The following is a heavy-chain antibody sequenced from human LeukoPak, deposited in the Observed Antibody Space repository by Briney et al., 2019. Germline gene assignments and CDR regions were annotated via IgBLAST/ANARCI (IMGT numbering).Heavy chain of an antibody. J-gene: IGHJ3*02. CDR3: ARGGRGSAAVVAPRSFDI. Sequence: GGFLRLSCAASGFTFSSIHMVWVRQAPGKGLEWVSVTYTGGNSYYADSVKGRFIISRDISKNTLYLQMNSLRAEDSALYYCARGGRGSAAVVAPRSFDIWGQGTMVTVSS. D-gene: IGHD3-22*01. CDR2: TYTGGNS. CDR1: GFTFSSIH. V-gene: IGHV3-53*01.